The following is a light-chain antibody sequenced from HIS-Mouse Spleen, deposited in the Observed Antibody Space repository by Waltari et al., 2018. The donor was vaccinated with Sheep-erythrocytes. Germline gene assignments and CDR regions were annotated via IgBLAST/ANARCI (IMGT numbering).Light chain of an antibody. CDR2: DVS. CDR1: SSDVGGYNY. V-gene: IGLV2-14*03. CDR3: SSYTSSSSYV. Sequence: GSPGQSITISCTGTSSDVGGYNYVSWYQQHPGKAPKLMIYDVSNRPSGVSNRFSGSKSDNTASLTISGLRAEDEADYYCSSYTSSSSYVFGTGTKVTVL. J-gene: IGLJ1*01.